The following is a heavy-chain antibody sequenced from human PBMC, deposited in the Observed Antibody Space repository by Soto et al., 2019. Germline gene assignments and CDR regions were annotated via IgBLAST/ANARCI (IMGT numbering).Heavy chain of an antibody. Sequence: QVQLVGSGGGVVQPGRSLRLSCAASGFIFSNYAMHWVRQAPGQGLEWVAVIWSDGSYENYAESVKGRFTISRDNSKNTLFLQVNGLRVDDTAMYFYARGTGSGSFLIDYWGQGTLVTVSS. D-gene: IGHD3-10*01. CDR1: GFIFSNYA. V-gene: IGHV3-33*03. CDR2: IWSDGSYE. CDR3: ARGTGSGSFLIDY. J-gene: IGHJ4*02.